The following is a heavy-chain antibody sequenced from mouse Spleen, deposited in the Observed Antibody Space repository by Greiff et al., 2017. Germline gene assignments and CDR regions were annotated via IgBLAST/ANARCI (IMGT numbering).Heavy chain of an antibody. CDR1: GYTFTSYW. V-gene: IGHV1-69*01. CDR2: IDPSDSYT. D-gene: IGHD4-1*01. Sequence: VQLQQPGAELVMPGASVKLSCKASGYTFTSYWMHWVKQRPGQGLEWIGEIDPSDSYTDYNQKFKGKATLTVDKSSSTAYMQLSSLTSEDSAVYYWARGNWDYWGQGTTLTVSS. CDR3: ARGNWDY. J-gene: IGHJ2*01.